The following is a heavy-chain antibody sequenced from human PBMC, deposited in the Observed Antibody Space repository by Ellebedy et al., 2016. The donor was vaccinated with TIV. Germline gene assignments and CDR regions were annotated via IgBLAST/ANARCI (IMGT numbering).Heavy chain of an antibody. CDR3: ARGQEDMITFGGVIVNLDYYYGMDV. D-gene: IGHD3-16*02. CDR2: FDPEDGET. CDR1: GYTLTELS. Sequence: ASVKVSCKVSGYTLTELSMHWVRQAPGKGLEWMGGFDPEDGETIYAQKFQGRVTMTEDTSTDTAYMELSSLRSDDTAVYYCARGQEDMITFGGVIVNLDYYYGMDVWGQGTTVTVSS. J-gene: IGHJ6*02. V-gene: IGHV1-24*01.